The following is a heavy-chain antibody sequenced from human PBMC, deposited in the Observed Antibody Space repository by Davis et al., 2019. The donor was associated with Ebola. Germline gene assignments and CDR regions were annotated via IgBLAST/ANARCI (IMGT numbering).Heavy chain of an antibody. CDR2: IIPIFGTA. CDR1: GGTFSSYA. Sequence: SVTVSCKASGGTFSSYAISWVRQAPGQGLEWMGGIIPIFGTANYAQKFQGRVTITADKSTSTAYMELSSLRSEDTAVYYCASASGYDWDDAFDIWGQGTMVTVSS. V-gene: IGHV1-69*06. CDR3: ASASGYDWDDAFDI. J-gene: IGHJ3*02. D-gene: IGHD5-12*01.